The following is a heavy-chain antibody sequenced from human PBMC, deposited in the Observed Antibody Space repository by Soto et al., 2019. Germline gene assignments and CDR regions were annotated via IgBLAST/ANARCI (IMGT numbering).Heavy chain of an antibody. CDR2: IYWDDDK. CDR3: AHAGDYDLLTFDH. V-gene: IGHV2-5*02. Sequence: QITLKESGPTLVRPAQTLTLTCDFSGFSLSTYHMGVAWIRQPPGKALEWLALIYWDDDKRYSPSLKDRLAISKYTSSNQVVLTITNMDPGDTATYFCAHAGDYDLLTFDHWGPGTLVTVSS. D-gene: IGHD4-17*01. CDR1: GFSLSTYHMG. J-gene: IGHJ4*02.